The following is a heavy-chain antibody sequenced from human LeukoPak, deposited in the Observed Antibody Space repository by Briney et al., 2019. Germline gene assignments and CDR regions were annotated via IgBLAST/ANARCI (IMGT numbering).Heavy chain of an antibody. V-gene: IGHV3-21*04. J-gene: IGHJ4*02. CDR3: ARDSRRVGATGGSDS. CDR2: ISSSSVYI. D-gene: IGHD1-26*01. Sequence: GGSLRLSCAASGFTFSSYSMNWVRQAPGKGLEWVSSISSSSVYIFHADSVKGRFTISRDNAKNSVYLQMNSLRADDTAVYYCARDSRRVGATGGSDSWGQGTLVTVSS. CDR1: GFTFSSYS.